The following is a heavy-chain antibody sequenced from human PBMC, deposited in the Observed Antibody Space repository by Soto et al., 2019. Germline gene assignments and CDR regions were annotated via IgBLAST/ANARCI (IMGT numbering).Heavy chain of an antibody. Sequence: PGGSLRLSCAASGFTFSSYGMHWVRQAPGKGLEWVAVTWYDGSNKYYADSVKGRFTISRDNSKNTLYLQMNSLRAEDTAVYYCARGLRYFDWFPYGMDVWGQGTTVTVSS. D-gene: IGHD3-9*01. V-gene: IGHV3-33*01. CDR1: GFTFSSYG. CDR2: TWYDGSNK. CDR3: ARGLRYFDWFPYGMDV. J-gene: IGHJ6*02.